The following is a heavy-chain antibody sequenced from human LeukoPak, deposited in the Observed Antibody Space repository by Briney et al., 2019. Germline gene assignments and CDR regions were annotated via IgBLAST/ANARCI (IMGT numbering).Heavy chain of an antibody. CDR3: ARERGPSGKWFDP. CDR2: IIPIFGTA. J-gene: IGHJ5*02. V-gene: IGHV1-69*13. D-gene: IGHD3-10*01. Sequence: SVKLSCKASGGTFSSYAISWVRQAPGQGLEWMGGIIPIFGTANYAQKFQGRVTITADESTSTAYMELSSLRSEDTAVYYCARERGPSGKWFDPWGQGTLVTVSS. CDR1: GGTFSSYA.